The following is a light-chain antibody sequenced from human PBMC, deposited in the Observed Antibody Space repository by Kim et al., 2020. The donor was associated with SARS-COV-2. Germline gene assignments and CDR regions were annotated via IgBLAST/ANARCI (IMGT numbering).Light chain of an antibody. V-gene: IGLV2-14*03. CDR2: GVS. Sequence: QSITISCTGSGTDIGGYNSVSWYQQLPGKAPKLMIYGVSDRPSGVSYRFSGSKSGNTASLTISGLQAEDEADYFCSSFTSSVSYVFGTGTKVTVL. CDR3: SSFTSSVSYV. CDR1: GTDIGGYNS. J-gene: IGLJ1*01.